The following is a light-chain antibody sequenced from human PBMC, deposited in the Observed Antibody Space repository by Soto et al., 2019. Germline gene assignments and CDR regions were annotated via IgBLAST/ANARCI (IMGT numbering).Light chain of an antibody. V-gene: IGKV3-15*01. Sequence: IVLTQSPGTLSLSPXESATLSCRASQSVTTNMAWSQQKPGDAPRLLIYGTSTRATGSPARFSGIGSGTEFTLPISSLQSEADAIYYCYQYKNWQPWTFGQGTKVDIK. CDR2: GTS. CDR1: QSVTTN. CDR3: YQYKNWQPWT. J-gene: IGKJ1*01.